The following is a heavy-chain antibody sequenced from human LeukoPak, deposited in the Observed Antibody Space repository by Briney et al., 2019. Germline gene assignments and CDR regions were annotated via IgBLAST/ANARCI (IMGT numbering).Heavy chain of an antibody. D-gene: IGHD6-13*01. CDR2: FDPEDGET. CDR1: GYTLTELS. V-gene: IGHV1-24*01. Sequence: ATVKASCKVSGYTLTELSMHWVRQAPGKGLEWMGGFDPEDGETIYAQKFQGRVTMTEDTSTDTAYMELSSLRSEDTAVYYCATDQIAHYYYGMDVWGQGTTVTVSS. J-gene: IGHJ6*02. CDR3: ATDQIAHYYYGMDV.